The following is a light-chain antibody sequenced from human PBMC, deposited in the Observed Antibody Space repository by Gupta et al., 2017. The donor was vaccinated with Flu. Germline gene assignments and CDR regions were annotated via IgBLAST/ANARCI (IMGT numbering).Light chain of an antibody. CDR3: QSDDTSRSGWV. CDR2: GSS. J-gene: IGLJ3*02. Sequence: GTIYCTGSSYNSGAGYDVHWYQQLPGRAPKVLIYGSSNRPSGVPDRFFGSKSGISASLAITGLQAEDEADYYCQSDDTSRSGWVFGGGTKVTAL. V-gene: IGLV1-40*01. CDR1: SYNSGAGYD.